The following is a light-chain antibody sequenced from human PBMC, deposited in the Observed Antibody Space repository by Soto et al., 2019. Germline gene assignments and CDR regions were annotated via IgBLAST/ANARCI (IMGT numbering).Light chain of an antibody. CDR2: DVS. V-gene: IGLV2-14*01. CDR1: SSDVGGYNY. Sequence: QSALTQPASVSGSPGQSITISCTGTSSDVGGYNYVSWYQQHPGKAPKLMIYDVSNRPSGVSTRFSGSKSGNTASLTISGLQADDEADYYCSSYTSSSTPYVVFGGGTKLTVL. CDR3: SSYTSSSTPYVV. J-gene: IGLJ2*01.